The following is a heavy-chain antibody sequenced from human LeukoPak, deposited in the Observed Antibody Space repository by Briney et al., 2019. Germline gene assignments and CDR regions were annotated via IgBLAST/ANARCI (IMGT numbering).Heavy chain of an antibody. CDR1: GGSFSGYY. CDR2: IYYSGST. CDR3: ARGTASSWDNNWFDP. Sequence: PSETLSLTCAVYGGSFSGYYWSWIRQPPGKGLEWIGYIYYSGSTYYNPSLKSRVTISVDTSKNQFSLKLSSVTAADTAVYYCARGTASSWDNNWFDPWGQGTLVTVSS. J-gene: IGHJ5*02. D-gene: IGHD6-13*01. V-gene: IGHV4-30-4*01.